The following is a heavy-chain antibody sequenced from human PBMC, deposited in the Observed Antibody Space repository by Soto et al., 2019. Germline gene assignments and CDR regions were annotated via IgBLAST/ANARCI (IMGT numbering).Heavy chain of an antibody. CDR1: GGSVSSGSYY. J-gene: IGHJ5*02. Sequence: QVQLQESGPGLVKPSETLSLTCTVSGGSVSSGSYYWSWIRQPPGKGLEWIGYIYYSGSTNYNPSLKRRVTISVDTSKNQFSLKLSSVTAADTAVYYCARASDYGDNWFDPWGQGTLVTVSS. D-gene: IGHD4-17*01. CDR3: ARASDYGDNWFDP. V-gene: IGHV4-61*01. CDR2: IYYSGST.